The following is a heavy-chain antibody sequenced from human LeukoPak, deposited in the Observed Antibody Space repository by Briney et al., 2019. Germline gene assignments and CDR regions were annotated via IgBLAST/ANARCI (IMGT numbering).Heavy chain of an antibody. D-gene: IGHD5-18*01. Sequence: PGGSLRLSCAASGFTFSSYGMHWVRQAPGKGLEWVAVISYDGRDKYSADSVKGRFTISRDNSKNTLYLQMNSLRAEDTAVYYCAKNAHYQGYSYGGIDYWGQGTLVTVSS. CDR3: AKNAHYQGYSYGGIDY. CDR2: ISYDGRDK. J-gene: IGHJ4*02. V-gene: IGHV3-30*18. CDR1: GFTFSSYG.